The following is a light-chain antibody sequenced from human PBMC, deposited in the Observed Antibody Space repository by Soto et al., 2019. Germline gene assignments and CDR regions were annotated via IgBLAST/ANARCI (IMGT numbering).Light chain of an antibody. Sequence: QSVLTQPASVAGSPGQSITISCTGTSSDVGGYDYVSWYQLHPGKAPKLIIYDVSDRPSGVSTRFSGSKSGNAASLTISGLRAEDEADYYCSSYRTHLARVFGTGTKVTVL. CDR1: SSDVGGYDY. V-gene: IGLV2-14*03. J-gene: IGLJ1*01. CDR2: DVS. CDR3: SSYRTHLARV.